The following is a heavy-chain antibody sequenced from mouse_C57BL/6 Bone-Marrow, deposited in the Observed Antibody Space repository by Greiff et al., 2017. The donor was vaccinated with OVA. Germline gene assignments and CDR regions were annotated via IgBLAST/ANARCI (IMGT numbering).Heavy chain of an antibody. D-gene: IGHD2-5*01. CDR2: IDPSDSET. CDR1: GYTFTSYW. V-gene: IGHV1-52*01. Sequence: QVQLQQPGAELVRPGSSVKLSCKASGYTFTSYWMHWVKQRPIQGLEWIGNIDPSDSETHYNQKFKDKATLTVDKSSSTAYMQLSILTSEDSAVYYCARDSNYSYYFDYWGQGTTLTVSS. CDR3: ARDSNYSYYFDY. J-gene: IGHJ2*01.